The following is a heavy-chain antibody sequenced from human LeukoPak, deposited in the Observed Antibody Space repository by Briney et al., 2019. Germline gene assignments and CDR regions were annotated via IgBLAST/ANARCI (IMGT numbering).Heavy chain of an antibody. V-gene: IGHV4-30-4*08. CDR3: ARDSGSYFMVDY. Sequence: SQTLSLTCTVSGGSISSGDYYWSWIRQPPGKGLEWIGYIYYSGSTYYNPSLKSRVTISVDTSKNQFSLKLSSVTAADTAEYYCARDSGSYFMVDYWSQGTLVTVSS. D-gene: IGHD1-26*01. CDR2: IYYSGST. CDR1: GGSISSGDYY. J-gene: IGHJ4*02.